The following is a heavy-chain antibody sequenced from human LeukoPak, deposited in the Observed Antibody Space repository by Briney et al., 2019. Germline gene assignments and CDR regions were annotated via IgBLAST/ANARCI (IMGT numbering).Heavy chain of an antibody. D-gene: IGHD3-9*01. V-gene: IGHV4-31*03. J-gene: IGHJ6*02. Sequence: SHTLSLTCTVSGGSISSGGYDWSWIRQHPGKGLEWIGYIYYSGSTYYNPSLKSRVTISVDTSKNQFSLKLSSVTAADTAVYYCAREPPLRYYGMDVWGQGTTVTVSS. CDR1: GGSISSGGYD. CDR3: AREPPLRYYGMDV. CDR2: IYYSGST.